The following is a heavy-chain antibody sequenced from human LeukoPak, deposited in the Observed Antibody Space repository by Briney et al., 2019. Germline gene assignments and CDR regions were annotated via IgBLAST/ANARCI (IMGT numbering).Heavy chain of an antibody. V-gene: IGHV1-46*01. CDR1: GYTFTSYY. J-gene: IGHJ5*01. Sequence: ASVKVSCKASGYTFTSYYMHWVRQAPGQGLEWMGIINPSGGSTSYAQKFQGRVTMTRDTSTSTVYMELSSLRSEDTAVYYCAREGYYGSGSLRWFDSWGQGTLVTVSS. CDR2: INPSGGST. D-gene: IGHD3-10*01. CDR3: AREGYYGSGSLRWFDS.